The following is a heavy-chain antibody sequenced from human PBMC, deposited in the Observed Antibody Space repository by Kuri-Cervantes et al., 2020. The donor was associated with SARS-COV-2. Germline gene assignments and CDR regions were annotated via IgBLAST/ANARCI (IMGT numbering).Heavy chain of an antibody. CDR2: IKQDGSEK. V-gene: IGHV3-7*05. CDR3: ARDRRVQLGRVYYGMDV. D-gene: IGHD6-6*01. Sequence: GESLKISCAASGFTFSSYWVSWVRQAPGKGLEWVANIKQDGSEKYYVDSVKGRFTISRDNAKNSLYLQMNSLRAEDTAVYYCARDRRVQLGRVYYGMDVWGQGTTVTVSS. J-gene: IGHJ6*02. CDR1: GFTFSSYW.